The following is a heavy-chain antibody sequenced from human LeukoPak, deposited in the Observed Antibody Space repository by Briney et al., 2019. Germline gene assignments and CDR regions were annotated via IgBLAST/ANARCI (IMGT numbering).Heavy chain of an antibody. D-gene: IGHD5-18*01. CDR2: ISGSGGST. Sequence: GGPLRLSCAASGFTFSSYSMNWVRQAPGKGLEWVSAISGSGGSTYYADSVKGRFTISRDNSKNTLYLQMNSLRAEDTAVYYCASRGAYSYGNFDYWGQGTLVTVSS. V-gene: IGHV3-23*01. J-gene: IGHJ4*02. CDR3: ASRGAYSYGNFDY. CDR1: GFTFSSYS.